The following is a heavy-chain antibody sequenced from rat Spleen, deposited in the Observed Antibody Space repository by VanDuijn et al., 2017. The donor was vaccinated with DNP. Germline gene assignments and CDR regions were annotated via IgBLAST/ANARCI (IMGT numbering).Heavy chain of an antibody. V-gene: IGHV1-43*01. CDR1: GYTFTTNY. CDR3: ARWNSGHFDY. Sequence: QVQLQQSGAELAKPGSSVKISCKASGYTFTTNYISWEKQMTGQGLEYIGYINTGSGGTNYNEKFKGKATLTVDKSSSTAFMQLSSLTPDDSAVYYCARWNSGHFDYWGQGVMVSVSS. CDR2: INTGSGGT. J-gene: IGHJ2*01. D-gene: IGHD4-3*01.